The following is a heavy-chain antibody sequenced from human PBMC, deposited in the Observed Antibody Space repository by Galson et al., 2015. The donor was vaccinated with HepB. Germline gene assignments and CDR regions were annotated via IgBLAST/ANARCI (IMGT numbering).Heavy chain of an antibody. Sequence: QSGAEVKKPGESLRISCKGPGYSFTSYWISWGRQMPGKGLEWMGRIDPSDSYTNYSPSFQGHVTISADKSISTAYLQWSSLKASDTAMYYCARHVTRGGYSYGSTDYWGQGTLVTVSS. CDR3: ARHVTRGGYSYGSTDY. J-gene: IGHJ4*02. CDR2: IDPSDSYT. CDR1: GYSFTSYW. D-gene: IGHD5-18*01. V-gene: IGHV5-10-1*01.